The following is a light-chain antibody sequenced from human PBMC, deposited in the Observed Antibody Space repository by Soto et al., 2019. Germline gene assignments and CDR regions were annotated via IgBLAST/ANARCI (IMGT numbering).Light chain of an antibody. CDR3: QQYNYWPPET. CDR1: QSVNNY. J-gene: IGKJ1*01. Sequence: EIVMTQSPATLSVSPGERATLSCRASQSVNNYLAWYQQKPGQAPRLLIYGASTSATGIPARFSGSGSGTEFTLTISSLQSEDFAVYYCQQYNYWPPETFGQGTKVEIK. CDR2: GAS. V-gene: IGKV3-15*01.